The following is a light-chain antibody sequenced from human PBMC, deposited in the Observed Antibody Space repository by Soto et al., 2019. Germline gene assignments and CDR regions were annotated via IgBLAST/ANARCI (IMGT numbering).Light chain of an antibody. CDR2: DAS. CDR3: QQLHDYPIT. Sequence: DIQMTQSPTTLSASIGDRVTITCRASESIRTWLAWYQHKPGKAPKFLIYDASTLESGVPSRFSGSGSGTEFTLTISSLQPDDFATYYCQQLHDYPITFGQGTRLEIK. CDR1: ESIRTW. V-gene: IGKV1-5*01. J-gene: IGKJ5*01.